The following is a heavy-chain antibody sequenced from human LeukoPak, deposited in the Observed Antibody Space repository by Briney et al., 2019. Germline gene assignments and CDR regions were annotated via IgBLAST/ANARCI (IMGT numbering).Heavy chain of an antibody. Sequence: PSETLSLTCAVYGGSFSGYYWSWIRQPPGKGLEWIGEINHSGSTNYNPSLKSRVTISVDTSKNQFSLRLSSVTAADTAVYYCARPRIAAIFGGPTRFNWFDPWGQGTLVTVSS. J-gene: IGHJ5*02. CDR2: INHSGST. CDR3: ARPRIAAIFGGPTRFNWFDP. D-gene: IGHD2-2*02. V-gene: IGHV4-34*01. CDR1: GGSFSGYY.